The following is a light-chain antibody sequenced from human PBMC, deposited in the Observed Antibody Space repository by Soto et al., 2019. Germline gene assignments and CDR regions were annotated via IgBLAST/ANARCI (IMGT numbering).Light chain of an antibody. CDR3: QQYNDWPLT. CDR1: QSVSNRY. V-gene: IGKV3-20*01. CDR2: GAS. J-gene: IGKJ1*01. Sequence: VLTQSPGTLSLSPGERATLSCRASQSVSNRYLAWYQQKPGQAPRLLIYGASSRATGIPERFSGSGSGTDFTLTINRLEPEDFALYYCQQYNDWPLTFGQGTKVDIK.